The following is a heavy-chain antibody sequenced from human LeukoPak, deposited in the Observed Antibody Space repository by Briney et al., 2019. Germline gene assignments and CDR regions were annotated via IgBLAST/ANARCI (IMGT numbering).Heavy chain of an antibody. V-gene: IGHV1-69*04. J-gene: IGHJ3*02. CDR3: ARYCSGGSCLDSDAFDI. Sequence: SVKVSCKASGGTFSSYAISWVRQAPGQGLEWMGRIIPILGIANYAQKFQGRVTITADKSTSTAYMELSSLRSEDTAVYYCARYCSGGSCLDSDAFDIWGQGTMVTVSS. D-gene: IGHD2-15*01. CDR2: IIPILGIA. CDR1: GGTFSSYA.